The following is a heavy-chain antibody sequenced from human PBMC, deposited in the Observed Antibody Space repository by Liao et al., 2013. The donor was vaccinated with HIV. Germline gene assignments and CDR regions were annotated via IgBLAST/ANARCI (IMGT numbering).Heavy chain of an antibody. J-gene: IGHJ4*02. CDR1: GGTFSNYY. D-gene: IGHD3-3*01. Sequence: QVRLQQWGAGLLKPSETLSLSCAVYGGTFSNYYWTWIRQPSGKGLEWIGQINHAGARIYETSLRSRVTLSVDTSKNQFSLKLSSVTAADTAVYYCARGKKLRSGLNDYWGQGTLVTVSS. V-gene: IGHV4-34*01. CDR3: ARGKKLRSGLNDY. CDR2: INHAGAR.